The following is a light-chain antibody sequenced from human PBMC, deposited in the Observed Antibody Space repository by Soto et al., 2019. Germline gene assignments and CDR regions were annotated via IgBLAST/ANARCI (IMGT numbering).Light chain of an antibody. CDR2: DVN. V-gene: IGLV2-18*02. Sequence: SALTHPPSVSGSPGQSVPISATGTNRDIGAYNRVSWYQQPPDTAPKLMIYDVNNRPSGVPDRFSGSKSGNTASLTISGLQADDEADNYYSSFTSSNTDVFGPGTK. CDR3: SSFTSSNTDV. J-gene: IGLJ1*01. CDR1: NRDIGAYNR.